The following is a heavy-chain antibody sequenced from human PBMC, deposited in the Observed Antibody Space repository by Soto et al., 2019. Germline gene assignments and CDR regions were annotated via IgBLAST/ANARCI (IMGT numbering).Heavy chain of an antibody. V-gene: IGHV1-69*13. CDR2: IIPIFGTA. Sequence: GASVKVSCKASGGTFSSYAISWVRQAPGQGLEWMGGIIPIFGTANYAQKFRGRVTITADESTSTAYMELSSLRSEDTAVYYCARDFIVGATINPWFDPWGQGTLVTVSS. CDR1: GGTFSSYA. J-gene: IGHJ5*02. D-gene: IGHD1-26*01. CDR3: ARDFIVGATINPWFDP.